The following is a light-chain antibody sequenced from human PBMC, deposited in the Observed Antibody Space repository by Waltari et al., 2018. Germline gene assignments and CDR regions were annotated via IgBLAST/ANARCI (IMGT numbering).Light chain of an antibody. CDR3: ATWDDILRTPL. CDR1: SSDIEGSY. V-gene: IGLV1-47*01. Sequence: QSVLTQPPSASGTPGQRVTISCSGSSSDIEGSYVYWYQQFPGADPKPLIYRNNQRPSVVPDLLSGSKFGSSASLAISGLRSEDEADYYCATWDDILRTPLFGGGTKLTVL. J-gene: IGLJ3*02. CDR2: RNN.